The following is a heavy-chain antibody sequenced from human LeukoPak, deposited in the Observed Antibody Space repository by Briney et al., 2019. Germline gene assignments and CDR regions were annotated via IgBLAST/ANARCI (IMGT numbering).Heavy chain of an antibody. Sequence: GRSLRPSCAASGFTFSSYGMHWVRQAPGKGLEWVAVISYDGSNKYYADSVKGRFTISRDNSKNTLYLQMNSLRAEDTAVYYCASSSFYDSSGYSYYFDYWGQGTLVTVSS. J-gene: IGHJ4*02. V-gene: IGHV3-30*03. D-gene: IGHD3-22*01. CDR2: ISYDGSNK. CDR1: GFTFSSYG. CDR3: ASSSFYDSSGYSYYFDY.